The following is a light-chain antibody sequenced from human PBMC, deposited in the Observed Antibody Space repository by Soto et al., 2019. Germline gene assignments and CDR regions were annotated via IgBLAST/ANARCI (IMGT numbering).Light chain of an antibody. Sequence: EVVMTQSPATLSVSPGEGATLSCRASQSVTSSYLAWYQQKPGKAPRLLSHGISNRATGVPDRYSGSGSGTDCTLTTSRLEPEDFAVYYCQQYTAWPLTFGQGTKVEVK. CDR3: QQYTAWPLT. CDR1: QSVTSSY. V-gene: IGKV3-20*01. CDR2: GIS. J-gene: IGKJ1*01.